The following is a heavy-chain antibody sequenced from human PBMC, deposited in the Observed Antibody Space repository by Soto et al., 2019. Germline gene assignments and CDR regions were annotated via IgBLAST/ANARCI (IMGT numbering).Heavy chain of an antibody. CDR3: ARGGFLEWLRAGMDV. Sequence: GASVKVSCKASGYTFTGYYMHWVRQAPGQGLEWMGWINPNSGGTNYAQKFQGWVTMTRDTSISTAYMELSRLRSDDTAVYYCARGGFLEWLRAGMDVWGQGTTVTVSS. D-gene: IGHD3-3*01. CDR1: GYTFTGYY. CDR2: INPNSGGT. V-gene: IGHV1-2*04. J-gene: IGHJ6*02.